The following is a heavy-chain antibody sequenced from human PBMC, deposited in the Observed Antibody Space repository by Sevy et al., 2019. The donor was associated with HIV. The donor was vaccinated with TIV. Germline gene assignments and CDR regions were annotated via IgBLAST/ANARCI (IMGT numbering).Heavy chain of an antibody. Sequence: GGSLRLSCAASGFTFSSYGMHWVRQAPGKGLEWAAVISYDGSNKYYADSVKGRFTISRDNSKNTLYLQMNSLRAEDTAVYYCAKAAEYGGSPVYFDYWGQGTLVTVSS. CDR2: ISYDGSNK. D-gene: IGHD4-17*01. V-gene: IGHV3-30*18. J-gene: IGHJ4*02. CDR1: GFTFSSYG. CDR3: AKAAEYGGSPVYFDY.